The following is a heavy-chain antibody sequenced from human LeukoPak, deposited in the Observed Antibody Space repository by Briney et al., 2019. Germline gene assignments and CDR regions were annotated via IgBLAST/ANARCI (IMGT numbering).Heavy chain of an antibody. D-gene: IGHD2-2*01. Sequence: GGSLRLSCAASGFTFSSYEMNWVRQAPGKGLEWVSYISTSGSPIYYADSVKGRFTISRDNAKNSLYPQMNSLRAEDTAVYYCARKYCSSTSCLFDYWGQGTLVTVSS. CDR3: ARKYCSSTSCLFDY. CDR2: ISTSGSPI. CDR1: GFTFSSYE. V-gene: IGHV3-48*03. J-gene: IGHJ4*02.